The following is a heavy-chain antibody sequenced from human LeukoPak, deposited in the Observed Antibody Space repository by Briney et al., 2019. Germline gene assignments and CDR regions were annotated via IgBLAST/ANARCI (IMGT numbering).Heavy chain of an antibody. Sequence: SETLSLTCTVSGGSISSHHWSWIRQPPGKGLEWIGYIYYSGSTNYNPSLKSRVTISVDTSKNQFSLKLSSVTAADTAVYYCARESLDSSMADAFDIWGQGTMVTVSS. CDR3: ARESLDSSMADAFDI. D-gene: IGHD3-9*01. J-gene: IGHJ3*02. CDR2: IYYSGST. V-gene: IGHV4-59*11. CDR1: GGSISSHH.